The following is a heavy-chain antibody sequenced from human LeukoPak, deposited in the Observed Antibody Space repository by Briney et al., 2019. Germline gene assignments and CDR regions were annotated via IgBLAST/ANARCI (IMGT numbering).Heavy chain of an antibody. D-gene: IGHD3-16*01. CDR2: ISYDGSNK. CDR1: GFTFSSYG. J-gene: IGHJ4*02. Sequence: GRSLRLSCAASGFTFSSYGMHWVRQAPGKGLEWVAVISYDGSNKYYADSVKGRFTISRDNSKNTLYLQMNSLRAEDTAVYYCAKDAGWGITKYYFDYWGQGTLVTVSS. V-gene: IGHV3-30*18. CDR3: AKDAGWGITKYYFDY.